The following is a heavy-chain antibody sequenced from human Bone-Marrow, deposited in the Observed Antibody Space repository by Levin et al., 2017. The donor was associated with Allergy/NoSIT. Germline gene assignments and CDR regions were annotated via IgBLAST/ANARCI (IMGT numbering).Heavy chain of an antibody. J-gene: IGHJ4*01. Sequence: QTGGSLRLSCAASGFTFSNYAMTWVRQSPGKGLEWVSAMTRTGDWTTDADSVKGRFTISRDNSKNTLYLQMNSLRVEDTAVYYCATRGPISTPYYFEHWGHGVLVTVSS. CDR1: GFTFSNYA. D-gene: IGHD3-9*01. CDR3: ATRGPISTPYYFEH. V-gene: IGHV3-23*01. CDR2: MTRTGDWT.